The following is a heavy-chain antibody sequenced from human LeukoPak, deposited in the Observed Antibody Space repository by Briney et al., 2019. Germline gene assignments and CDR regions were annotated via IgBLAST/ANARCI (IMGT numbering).Heavy chain of an antibody. J-gene: IGHJ4*02. CDR3: AKDFGRGYSYGFDY. D-gene: IGHD5-18*01. CDR2: IWFDGGIK. CDR1: GFTFSSYG. V-gene: IGHV3-33*06. Sequence: GGSLRLSCAAPGFTFSSYGMHWVRQAPGKGLGWVAVIWFDGGIKYYADSLKGRFTLSTDNSKNTLYLQMNSLRAEDTAVYYCAKDFGRGYSYGFDYWGQGTLVTVSS.